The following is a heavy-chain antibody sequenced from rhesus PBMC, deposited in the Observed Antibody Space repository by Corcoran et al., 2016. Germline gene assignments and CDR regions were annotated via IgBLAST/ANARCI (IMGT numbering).Heavy chain of an antibody. V-gene: IGHV4-93*01. J-gene: IGHJ4*01. D-gene: IGHD2-33*01. Sequence: QVQLQESGPAVVKPSETLSLTCAVSGGSISSSNWWSWIRQSPGKGLEWIGRISGSGGSTDYNPSLKSRDTISTDTSKNQFSLKLSSVTAADTAVYYCARWLSNWGQGVLVTVSS. CDR3: ARWLSN. CDR2: ISGSGGST. CDR1: GGSISSSNW.